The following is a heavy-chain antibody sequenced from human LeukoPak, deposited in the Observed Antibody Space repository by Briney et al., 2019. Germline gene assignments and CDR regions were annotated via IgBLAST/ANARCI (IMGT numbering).Heavy chain of an antibody. CDR1: GLTFSNAW. Sequence: GSLRLSCAASGLTFSNAWMSWVRQAPGKGLEWVGRIKSKTDGGTTDYAAPVKGRFTISRDDSKNTLYLQMNSLKTEDTAVYYCTTGVVGASYYFDYWGQGTLVTVSS. CDR2: IKSKTDGGTT. CDR3: TTGVVGASYYFDY. V-gene: IGHV3-15*01. D-gene: IGHD1-26*01. J-gene: IGHJ4*02.